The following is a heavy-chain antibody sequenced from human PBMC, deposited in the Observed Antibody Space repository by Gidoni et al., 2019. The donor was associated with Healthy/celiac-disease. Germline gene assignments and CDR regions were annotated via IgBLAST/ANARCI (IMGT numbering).Heavy chain of an antibody. D-gene: IGHD2-21*02. CDR2: MSGSVGRT. J-gene: IGHJ4*02. CDR1: VLTPRSYA. CDR3: SRGIRHMVVVTAIDY. Sequence: AQLVALGGGLLHRGVSLRLSCAGSVLTPRSYAMSWVRQAPGKGLAWGSAMSGSVGRTYNADSVKGRFTSSRDNAKNTLNLQMNSLRAEDTAVYDGSRGIRHMVVVTAIDYWGQGTLVTVSS. V-gene: IGHV3-23*04.